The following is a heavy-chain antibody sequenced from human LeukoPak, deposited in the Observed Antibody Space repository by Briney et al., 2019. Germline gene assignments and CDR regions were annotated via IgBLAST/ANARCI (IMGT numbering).Heavy chain of an antibody. CDR2: ISSSGSTI. CDR3: ARDAGATPYFDY. CDR1: GFTFSSYE. Sequence: PGGSLRLSCAASGFTFSSYEMNWVRQAPGKGLEWVSYISSSGSTIYYADSVKGRFTISRNNAKNSLYLQMNSLRAEDTAVYYCARDAGATPYFDYWGQGTLVTVAS. V-gene: IGHV3-48*03. J-gene: IGHJ4*02. D-gene: IGHD1-26*01.